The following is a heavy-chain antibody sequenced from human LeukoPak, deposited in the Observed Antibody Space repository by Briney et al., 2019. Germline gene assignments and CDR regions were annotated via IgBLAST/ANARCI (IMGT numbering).Heavy chain of an antibody. CDR1: GFTINSCW. V-gene: IGHV3-7*01. CDR3: TRGDSSSKIDY. J-gene: IGHJ4*02. Sequence: GGSLRLSCAASGFTINSCWMSWVRQAPGKGLEWMANINEDGSAKYYVDSVKGRFTISRDNAKNSLYLQMNSLRVEDTALYYCTRGDSSSKIDYWGQGIVVIVSS. D-gene: IGHD6-6*01. CDR2: INEDGSAK.